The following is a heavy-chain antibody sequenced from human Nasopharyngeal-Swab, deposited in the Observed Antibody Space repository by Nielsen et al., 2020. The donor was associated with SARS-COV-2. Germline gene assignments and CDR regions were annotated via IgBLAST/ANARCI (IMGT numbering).Heavy chain of an antibody. Sequence: ASVKVSCKASGYTFTSYYMHWVRQAPGQGLEWMGIINPSGSTTYSEKFQGRVTMTRDTSTSTVYMELSSLRSEDTAVYYCASGGSGVATAMVPPFNYWGQGTLVTVSS. V-gene: IGHV1-46*01. J-gene: IGHJ4*02. D-gene: IGHD5-18*01. CDR2: INPSGST. CDR1: GYTFTSYY. CDR3: ASGGSGVATAMVPPFNY.